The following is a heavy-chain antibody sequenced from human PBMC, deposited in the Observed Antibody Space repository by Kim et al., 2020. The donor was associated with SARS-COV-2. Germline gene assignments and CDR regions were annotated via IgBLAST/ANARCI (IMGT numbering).Heavy chain of an antibody. D-gene: IGHD2-2*01. J-gene: IGHJ3*02. V-gene: IGHV4-59*08. CDR1: GGSISSYY. CDR2: IYYSGST. CDR3: ERRALGYCSSTSCQDAFDI. Sequence: SETLSLTCTVSGGSISSYYWSWIRQPPGKGLEWIGYIYYSGSTNYNPSLKSRVTISVDTSKNQFSLKLSSVTAADTAVYYCERRALGYCSSTSCQDAFDIWDQGTMVTVS.